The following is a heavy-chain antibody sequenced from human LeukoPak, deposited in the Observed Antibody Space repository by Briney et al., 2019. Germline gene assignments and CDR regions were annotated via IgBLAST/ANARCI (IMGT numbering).Heavy chain of an antibody. CDR1: GFTFRNYW. D-gene: IGHD5-12*01. CDR2: IKQDGSEK. Sequence: GGSLRLSCAASGFTFRNYWMSWVRQAPGKGLEWVANIKQDGSEKHYVDSVKGRFTISRNNAKNSLYLQMNSLRAEDTAVYYCARVKVKGVATIGGFDYWGQGILVTVSS. V-gene: IGHV3-7*01. J-gene: IGHJ4*02. CDR3: ARVKVKGVATIGGFDY.